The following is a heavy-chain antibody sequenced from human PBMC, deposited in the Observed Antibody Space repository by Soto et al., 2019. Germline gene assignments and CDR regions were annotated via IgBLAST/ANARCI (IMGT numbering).Heavy chain of an antibody. CDR1: GYTFTSYG. Sequence: ASVKVSCKASGYTFTSYGISWVRQAPGQGLEWMGWISAYNGNTNYAQKLQGRVTMTTDTSTSTAYMELRSLRSDDTAVYYCARDRLDDFRSGYVDAFDIWGQGTMVTVSS. V-gene: IGHV1-18*04. CDR3: ARDRLDDFRSGYVDAFDI. CDR2: ISAYNGNT. D-gene: IGHD3-3*01. J-gene: IGHJ3*02.